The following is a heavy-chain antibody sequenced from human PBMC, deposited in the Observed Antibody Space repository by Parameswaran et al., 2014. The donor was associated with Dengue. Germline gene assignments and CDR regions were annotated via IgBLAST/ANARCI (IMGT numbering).Heavy chain of an antibody. J-gene: IGHJ6*03. CDR1: GGSISSSSYY. V-gene: IGHV4-39*07. CDR2: IYYSGST. Sequence: AGGSLRLSCTVSGGSISSSSYYWGWIRQPPGKGLEWIGSIYYSGSTYYNPSLKSRVTISVDTSKNQFSLKLSSVTAADTAFYYCARLDTGYSYYYMDVWGKGTTVTVSS. CDR3: ARLDTGYSYYYMDV.